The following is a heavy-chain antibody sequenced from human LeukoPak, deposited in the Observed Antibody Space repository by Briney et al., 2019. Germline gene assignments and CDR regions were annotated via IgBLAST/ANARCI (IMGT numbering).Heavy chain of an antibody. CDR3: VRGDYYDSGIYPAFD. V-gene: IGHV1-8*03. CDR1: GGTFSSYA. CDR2: MNPNSGNT. Sequence: ASVKVSCKASGGTFSSYAISWVRQAPGQGLEWMGWMNPNSGNTGYAQKFQGRVTITRNTSISTAYMELSSLRSEDTAVYYCVRGDYYDSGIYPAFDWGQGTLVTVSS. J-gene: IGHJ4*02. D-gene: IGHD3-10*01.